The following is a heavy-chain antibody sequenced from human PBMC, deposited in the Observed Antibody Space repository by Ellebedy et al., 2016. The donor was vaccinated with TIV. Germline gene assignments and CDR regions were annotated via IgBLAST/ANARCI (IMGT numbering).Heavy chain of an antibody. CDR2: IRSKANSYAT. CDR1: GFTFSGSA. Sequence: GESLKISCAASGFTFSGSAMHWVRQASGKGLEWVGRIRSKANSYATAYAASVKGRFTISRDDSKNTAYLQMNSLKTEDTAVYYCTRHGGERAWYFDLWGRGTLVTVSS. V-gene: IGHV3-73*01. J-gene: IGHJ2*01. D-gene: IGHD2-15*01. CDR3: TRHGGERAWYFDL.